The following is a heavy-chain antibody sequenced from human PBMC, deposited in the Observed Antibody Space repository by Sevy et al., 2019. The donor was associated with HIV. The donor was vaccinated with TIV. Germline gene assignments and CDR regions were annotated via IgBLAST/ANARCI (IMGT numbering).Heavy chain of an antibody. CDR1: GFTFSSYW. V-gene: IGHV3-7*01. J-gene: IGHJ4*02. CDR2: IKQDGSEK. Sequence: GGSLRLSCAASGFTFSSYWMSWVRQAPGKGLEWVANIKQDGSEKYYVDSVKGRFTISRDNAKNSLYLQMNSLRAEDTAVYYCARGWWGSSWYYNMPYFDYWGQGTLVTVSS. D-gene: IGHD6-13*01. CDR3: ARGWWGSSWYYNMPYFDY.